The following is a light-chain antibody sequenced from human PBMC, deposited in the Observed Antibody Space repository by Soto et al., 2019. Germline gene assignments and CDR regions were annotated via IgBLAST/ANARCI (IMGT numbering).Light chain of an antibody. Sequence: DIVMTQSPLSLPVTPGEPASISCRSSQSLLHSNGYNYLDWYLQKPGQSPQLLIYLGSNRASGVPDRFSGSGSGTDFTLKISRVAAADAGLYYCMQALQTPWTFGHGTKVDIK. V-gene: IGKV2-28*01. CDR1: QSLLHSNGYNY. CDR3: MQALQTPWT. J-gene: IGKJ1*01. CDR2: LGS.